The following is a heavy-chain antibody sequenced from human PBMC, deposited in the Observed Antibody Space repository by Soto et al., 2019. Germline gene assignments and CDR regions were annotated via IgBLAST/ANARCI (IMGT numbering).Heavy chain of an antibody. CDR3: AKDLITAGPPTDSFDS. CDR1: GFTFSSYA. J-gene: IGHJ5*01. D-gene: IGHD3-22*01. V-gene: IGHV3-23*01. CDR2: ISGSGGST. Sequence: LRLCCAASGFTFSSYAMSWVRQAQGEGLEWVSAISGSGGSTYYADSVKGRFTISRDNSKNTLYLQMNSLRAEDTAVYYCAKDLITAGPPTDSFDSSGTGPMVTVS.